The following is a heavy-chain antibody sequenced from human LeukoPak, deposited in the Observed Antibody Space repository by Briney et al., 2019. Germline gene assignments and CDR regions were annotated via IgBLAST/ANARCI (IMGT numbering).Heavy chain of an antibody. D-gene: IGHD6-19*01. V-gene: IGHV4-59*01. Sequence: PSETLSLTCTVSGGSISSYYWSWIRQPPGKGLEWTGYIYYSGSTNYNPSLESRVTISVDTSKNQFSLKLSSVTAADTAVYYCARPNSRGWSSYWYFDLWGRGTLVTVSS. CDR1: GGSISSYY. CDR2: IYYSGST. CDR3: ARPNSRGWSSYWYFDL. J-gene: IGHJ2*01.